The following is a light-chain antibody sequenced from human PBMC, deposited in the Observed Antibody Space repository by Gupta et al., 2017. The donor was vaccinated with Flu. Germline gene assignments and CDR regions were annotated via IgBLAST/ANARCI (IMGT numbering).Light chain of an antibody. Sequence: QSALTQPASVSGSPGQSITISCTGPRSDVGGYNYVSWYQQYPGKAPRLIIYAVSNRPSGVSYRFSGSKSGNTASLTISGLQAEDEADYYCCSYTSTRTWVFGGGTKLTVL. CDR2: AVS. CDR1: RSDVGGYNY. V-gene: IGLV2-14*01. J-gene: IGLJ3*02. CDR3: CSYTSTRTWV.